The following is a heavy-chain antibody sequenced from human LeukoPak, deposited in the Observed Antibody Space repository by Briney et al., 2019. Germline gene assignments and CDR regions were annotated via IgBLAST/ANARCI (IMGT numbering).Heavy chain of an antibody. CDR1: GFTFSSYS. J-gene: IGHJ4*02. D-gene: IGHD1-26*01. CDR2: ISSSSSYI. V-gene: IGHV3-21*01. Sequence: GGSLRLSCAASGFTFSSYSMNWVRQAPGKGLEWVSSISSSSSYIYYADSVKGRLTISRDNAKNSLYLQMNSLRAEDTAVYYCASKGVYSGRSFDYWGQGTLVTVSS. CDR3: ASKGVYSGRSFDY.